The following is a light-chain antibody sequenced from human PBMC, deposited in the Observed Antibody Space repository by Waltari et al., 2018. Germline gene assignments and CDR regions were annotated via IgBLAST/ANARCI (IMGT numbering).Light chain of an antibody. V-gene: IGLV2-23*02. CDR3: CSYAGSPTFVI. Sequence: QSALTQPASVSGSPGQSITLPCTGTSSDVGSYNLVPWYHQRPGKAPRLIIYEVNKRPSGVSNRFSGSKSGNTASLTISGLQAEDEADYYCCSYAGSPTFVIFGGGSKLTVL. J-gene: IGLJ2*01. CDR1: SSDVGSYNL. CDR2: EVN.